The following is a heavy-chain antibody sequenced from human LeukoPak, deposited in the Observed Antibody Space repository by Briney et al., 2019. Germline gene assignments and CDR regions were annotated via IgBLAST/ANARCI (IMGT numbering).Heavy chain of an antibody. D-gene: IGHD5-24*01. CDR3: ARHVGWLQLHNYYYYMDV. J-gene: IGHJ6*03. V-gene: IGHV5-51*01. CDR1: GYSFTSYW. CDR2: IYPGDSHT. Sequence: GESLKISCKGSGYSFTSYWIGWVRQMPGKGLEWMGIIYPGDSHTRYSPSFQGQVTISADKSISTAYLQWSSLKASDTAIYYCARHVGWLQLHNYYYYMDVWGKGTTVTVSS.